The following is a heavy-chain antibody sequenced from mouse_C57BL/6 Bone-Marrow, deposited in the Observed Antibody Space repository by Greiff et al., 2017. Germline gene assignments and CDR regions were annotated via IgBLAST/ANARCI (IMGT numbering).Heavy chain of an antibody. J-gene: IGHJ1*03. D-gene: IGHD1-1*01. CDR1: GYTFTSYG. CDR3: AREGLWGDWYFDV. V-gene: IGHV1-81*01. CDR2: IYPRSGNT. Sequence: QVQLKESGAELARPGASVKLSCKASGYTFTSYGISWVKQRTGQGLEWIGEIYPRSGNTYYNEKFKGKATLTADKSSSTAYMELRSLTSEDSAVYVCAREGLWGDWYFDVWGTGTTVTVSS.